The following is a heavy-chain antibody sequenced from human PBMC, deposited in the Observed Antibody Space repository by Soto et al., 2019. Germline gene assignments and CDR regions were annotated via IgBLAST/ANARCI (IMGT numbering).Heavy chain of an antibody. CDR1: GYTLTELS. D-gene: IGHD6-13*01. V-gene: IGHV1-24*01. J-gene: IGHJ5*02. CDR3: AKVSSSWPHKHGWFDP. Sequence: ASVKVSCKVSGYTLTELSMHCVRQAPGKVLEWMGGFDPEDGETIYAQKFQGRVTMTEDTSTDTAYMELSSLRSEDTAVYYCAKVSSSWPHKHGWFDPWGQGTLVTVSS. CDR2: FDPEDGET.